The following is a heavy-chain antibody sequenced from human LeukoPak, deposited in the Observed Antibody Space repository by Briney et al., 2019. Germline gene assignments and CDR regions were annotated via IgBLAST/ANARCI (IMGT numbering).Heavy chain of an antibody. CDR1: GGSFSGYY. J-gene: IGHJ6*02. V-gene: IGHV4-34*01. CDR3: ARGVSGIGYYYYGMDV. Sequence: PSETLSLTCAVYGGSFSGYYWSWIRQPPGKGLEWIGEINHSGSTNYNPSLKSRVTISVDTSKNQFSLKLSSVTAADTAVYYCARGVSGIGYYYYGMDVWGQGTTVTVSS. D-gene: IGHD6-13*01. CDR2: INHSGST.